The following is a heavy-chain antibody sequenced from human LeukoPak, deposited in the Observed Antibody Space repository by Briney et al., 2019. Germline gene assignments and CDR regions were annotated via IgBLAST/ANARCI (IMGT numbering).Heavy chain of an antibody. CDR1: GYTFTGYY. CDR2: INPNSGRT. Sequence: ASVKVSCKASGYTFTGYYMHWVRQAPGQGLEWMGWINPNSGRTNYAQKFQGRVTMTRDTSISTAYMELSRLRSDDTAVYYCARVRAEPKYYFDYWGQGTLVTVSS. J-gene: IGHJ4*02. D-gene: IGHD1-14*01. V-gene: IGHV1-2*02. CDR3: ARVRAEPKYYFDY.